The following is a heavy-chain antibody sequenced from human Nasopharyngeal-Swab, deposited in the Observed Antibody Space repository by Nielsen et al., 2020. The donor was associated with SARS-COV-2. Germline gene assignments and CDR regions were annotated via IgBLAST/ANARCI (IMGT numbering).Heavy chain of an antibody. J-gene: IGHJ6*02. Sequence: GGSLRLSCAASGFTFNNYNFNWVRQAPGKGLEWVSSISSSSYIYYADSVKGRFTISRDNAKNSLYLQMSSLRAEDTAVHYCARDGLDYDFWSAYFMDVWGQGTTVTVSS. CDR2: ISSSSYI. D-gene: IGHD3-3*01. V-gene: IGHV3-21*01. CDR1: GFTFNNYN. CDR3: ARDGLDYDFWSAYFMDV.